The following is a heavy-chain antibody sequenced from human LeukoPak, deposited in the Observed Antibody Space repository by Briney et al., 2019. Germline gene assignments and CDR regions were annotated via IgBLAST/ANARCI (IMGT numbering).Heavy chain of an antibody. V-gene: IGHV3-21*01. Sequence: GGSLRLSCAASGFTFSSYSMNWVRQAPGKGLEWVSSISSSSSYIYYADSVKGRFTISRDNAKNSLYLQVNSLRAEDTAVYYCARGGIVVVQYWGQGTLVTVSS. CDR3: ARGGIVVVQY. J-gene: IGHJ4*02. CDR2: ISSSSSYI. CDR1: GFTFSSYS. D-gene: IGHD3-22*01.